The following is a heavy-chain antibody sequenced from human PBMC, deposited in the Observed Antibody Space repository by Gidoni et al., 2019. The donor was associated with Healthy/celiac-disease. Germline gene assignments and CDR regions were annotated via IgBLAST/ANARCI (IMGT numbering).Heavy chain of an antibody. V-gene: IGHV1-69*01. D-gene: IGHD4-17*01. J-gene: IGHJ5*02. CDR3: ARAATVVTQWFDP. Sequence: QVQLGQSGAVVKRPGSAVKVSCKASGGTFSSYAIGWVGQAPGQGLEWMGGIIPIFGTANYAQKFQGRVTITADESTSTAYMELSSLRSEDTAVYYCARAATVVTQWFDPWGQGTLVTVSS. CDR2: IIPIFGTA. CDR1: GGTFSSYA.